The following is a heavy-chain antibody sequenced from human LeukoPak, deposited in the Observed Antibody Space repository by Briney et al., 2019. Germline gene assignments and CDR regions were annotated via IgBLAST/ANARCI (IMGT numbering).Heavy chain of an antibody. J-gene: IGHJ4*02. CDR2: ISSSGSTI. CDR1: GFTFSSYE. CDR3: ARGGGPRGPSRTYDYVWGSYQN. D-gene: IGHD3-16*02. V-gene: IGHV3-48*03. Sequence: GGSLRLSCAASGFTFSSYEMNWVRQAPGKGLEWVSYISSSGSTIYYADSVKGRFTISRDNAKNSLYLQMNSLRAEDTAVYYCARGGGPRGPSRTYDYVWGSYQNWGQGTLVTVSS.